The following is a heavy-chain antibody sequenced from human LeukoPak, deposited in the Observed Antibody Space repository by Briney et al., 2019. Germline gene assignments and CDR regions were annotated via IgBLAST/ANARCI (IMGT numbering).Heavy chain of an antibody. J-gene: IGHJ5*02. CDR2: ISSSSSYT. CDR3: ASLEYAAMGFDP. CDR1: GFTFSDYY. Sequence: GGSLRLSCAASGFTFSDYYMSWIRQAPGKGLEWVSYISSSSSYTNYADSVKGRFTISRDNAKNSLYLQMNSLRAEDTAVYYCASLEYAAMGFDPWGQGTLVTVSS. D-gene: IGHD5-18*01. V-gene: IGHV3-11*06.